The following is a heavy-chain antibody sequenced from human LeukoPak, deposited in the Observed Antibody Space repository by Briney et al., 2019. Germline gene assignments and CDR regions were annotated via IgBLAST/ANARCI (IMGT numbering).Heavy chain of an antibody. V-gene: IGHV4-38-2*02. D-gene: IGHD6-13*01. J-gene: IGHJ6*03. CDR3: ARVSSSWYPYYYYYYMDV. Sequence: SETLSLTCTVSGYSISSGYYWGWIRQPPGKGLEWIGSIYHSGSTNYNPSLKSRVTISVDTSKNQFSLKLSSVTAADTAVYYCARVSSSWYPYYYYYYMDVWGKGTTVTVSS. CDR1: GYSISSGYY. CDR2: IYHSGST.